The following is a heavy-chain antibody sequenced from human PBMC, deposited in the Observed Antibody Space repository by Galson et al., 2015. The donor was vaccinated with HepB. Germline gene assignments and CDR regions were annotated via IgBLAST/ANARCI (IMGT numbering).Heavy chain of an antibody. CDR2: IYSGGST. J-gene: IGHJ5*02. Sequence: SLRLSCAASGFTVSSNYMSWVRQAPGKGLEWVSVIYSGGSTYYADSVKGRFTISRDNSKNTLYLQMNSLRAEDTAVYYCARGAVAAGAGWFDPWGQGTLVTVSS. CDR1: GFTVSSNY. D-gene: IGHD6-19*01. CDR3: ARGAVAAGAGWFDP. V-gene: IGHV3-66*01.